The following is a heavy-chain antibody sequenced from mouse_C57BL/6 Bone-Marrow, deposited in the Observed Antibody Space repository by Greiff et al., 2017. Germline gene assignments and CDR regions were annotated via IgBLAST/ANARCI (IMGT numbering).Heavy chain of an antibody. J-gene: IGHJ4*01. CDR1: GYAFSSSW. Sequence: QVQLQQSGPELVKPGASVKISCKASGYAFSSSWMNWVKQRPGKGLEWIGRIYPGDGDTNYNGKFKGKATLTADKSSSTAYMQLSSLTSEDSAVDFCARARNPYAMDYWGQGTSVTVSS. V-gene: IGHV1-82*01. CDR2: IYPGDGDT. CDR3: ARARNPYAMDY. D-gene: IGHD6-1*01.